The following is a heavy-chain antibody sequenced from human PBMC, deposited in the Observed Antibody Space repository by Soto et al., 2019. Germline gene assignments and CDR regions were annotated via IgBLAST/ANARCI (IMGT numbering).Heavy chain of an antibody. CDR3: AREVIGYCSGGSCYSGFDY. J-gene: IGHJ4*02. V-gene: IGHV4-31*03. CDR1: GVSIISGGYY. D-gene: IGHD2-15*01. Sequence: TSETLSLTCTVSGVSIISGGYYWSWIRQHPGKGLEWIGYIYYSGSTYYNPSLKSRVTISVDTSKNQFSLKLSSVTAADTAVYYCAREVIGYCSGGSCYSGFDYWGQGTLVTVS. CDR2: IYYSGST.